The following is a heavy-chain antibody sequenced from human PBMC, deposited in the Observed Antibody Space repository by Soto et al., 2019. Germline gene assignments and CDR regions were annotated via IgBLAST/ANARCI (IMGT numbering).Heavy chain of an antibody. D-gene: IGHD3-10*01. CDR2: IYYSGST. J-gene: IGHJ4*02. CDR3: AKDITGWFGEPSPTYFDY. V-gene: IGHV4-31*03. Sequence: QVQLQESGPGLVKPSQTLSLTCTVSGGSISSGGYYWSWIRQHLGKGLEWIGYIYYSGSTYYNPSLKSRVTISVDTSKNQFSLKLSSVTAADTAVYYCAKDITGWFGEPSPTYFDYWGQGTLVTVSS. CDR1: GGSISSGGYY.